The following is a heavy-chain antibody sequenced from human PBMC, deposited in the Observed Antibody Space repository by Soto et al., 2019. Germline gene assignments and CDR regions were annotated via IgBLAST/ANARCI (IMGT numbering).Heavy chain of an antibody. V-gene: IGHV1-69*01. CDR1: GGTFSSYA. CDR2: IIPIFGTA. Sequence: QVQLVQSGAEVKKPGSSVKVSCKASGGTFSSYAISWVRQAPGQGLEWMGGIIPIFGTANYAQKFQGRVTITANESTSTAYRELSSLRSEYTAVYYGAVITGTTGEVDYWGQGTLVTVSS. J-gene: IGHJ4*02. CDR3: AVITGTTGEVDY. D-gene: IGHD1-7*01.